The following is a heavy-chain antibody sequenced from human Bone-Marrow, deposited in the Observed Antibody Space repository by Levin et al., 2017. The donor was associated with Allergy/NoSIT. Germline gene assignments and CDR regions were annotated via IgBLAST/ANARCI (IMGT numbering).Heavy chain of an antibody. CDR2: IYYSGST. Sequence: SQTLSLTCTVSGGSISSYYWSWIRQPPGKGLEWIGYIYYSGSTNYNPSLKSRVTISVDTSKNQFSLKLSSVTAADTAVYYCARAIPRGSGSVNWFDPWGQGTLVTVSS. V-gene: IGHV4-59*01. D-gene: IGHD3-10*01. J-gene: IGHJ5*02. CDR3: ARAIPRGSGSVNWFDP. CDR1: GGSISSYY.